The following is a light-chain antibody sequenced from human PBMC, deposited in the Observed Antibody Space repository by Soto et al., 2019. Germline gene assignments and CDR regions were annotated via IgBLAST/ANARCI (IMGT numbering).Light chain of an antibody. CDR2: GNS. Sequence: SVLTQPPSVSGAPGQRVTISCTGGSSNIGAGYDVHWYQQLPGTAPKLLIYGNSNRPSGVPDRFSGSKSGTSASLAITGLQAEDEADYYCQSYDSSLSGSNVFGTGTKVTVL. V-gene: IGLV1-40*01. CDR3: QSYDSSLSGSNV. CDR1: SSNIGAGYD. J-gene: IGLJ1*01.